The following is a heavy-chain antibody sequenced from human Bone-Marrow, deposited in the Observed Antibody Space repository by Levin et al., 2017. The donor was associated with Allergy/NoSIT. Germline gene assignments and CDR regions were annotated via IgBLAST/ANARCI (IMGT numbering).Heavy chain of an antibody. V-gene: IGHV1-18*01. CDR1: GYTFTSYG. Sequence: GASVKVSCKASGYTFTSYGISWVRQAPGQGLEWMGWISAYNGNTNYAQKLQGRVTMTTDTSTSTAYMELRSLRSDDTAVYYCARVEYCSSTSCYSEFDPWGQGTLVTVSS. CDR3: ARVEYCSSTSCYSEFDP. D-gene: IGHD2-2*01. J-gene: IGHJ5*02. CDR2: ISAYNGNT.